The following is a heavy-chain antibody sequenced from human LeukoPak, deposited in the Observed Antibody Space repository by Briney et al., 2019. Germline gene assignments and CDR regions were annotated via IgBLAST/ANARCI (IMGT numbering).Heavy chain of an antibody. CDR1: GFTFSSYA. CDR3: AKQPVTSYDILTGYYRYYFDY. D-gene: IGHD3-9*01. Sequence: GGSLRLSCAASGFTFSSYAMSWVRQAPGKGLEWVSAISGSGGSTYYADSVKGRFTISRDNSKNTLYLQLNSLRAEDTAVYYCAKQPVTSYDILTGYYRYYFDYWGQGTLVTVSS. V-gene: IGHV3-23*01. J-gene: IGHJ4*02. CDR2: ISGSGGST.